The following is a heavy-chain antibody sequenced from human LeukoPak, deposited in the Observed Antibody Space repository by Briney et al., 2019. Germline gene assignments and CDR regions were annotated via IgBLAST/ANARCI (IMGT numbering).Heavy chain of an antibody. CDR1: GFTFFNYW. CDR2: INLEGSQK. J-gene: IGHJ5*02. Sequence: GGSLRLSCAASGFTFFNYWMSWVRQAPGKGLEWVANINLEGSQKYYVDSLKGRFTISRDNANNLLYLQMNSLRAEDTAVYYCARHIQIAFRVFRLGWIDPWGQGTLVTVSS. V-gene: IGHV3-7*01. CDR3: ARHIQIAFRVFRLGWIDP. D-gene: IGHD3-3*02.